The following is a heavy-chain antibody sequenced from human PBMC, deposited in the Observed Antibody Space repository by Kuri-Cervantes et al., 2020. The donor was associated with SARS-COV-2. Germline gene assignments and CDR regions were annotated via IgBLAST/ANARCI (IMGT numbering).Heavy chain of an antibody. J-gene: IGHJ4*02. CDR3: VSPSSGYSGGFDY. Sequence: GESLKISCTASGFTFSSYSMNWVRQAPGKGLEWVSSISSSSSYIYYADSVKGRFTISRDNAKNSLYLQMNSLRAEDTAVYYCVSPSSGYSGGFDYWGQGTLVTGYS. V-gene: IGHV3-21*01. D-gene: IGHD3-22*01. CDR2: ISSSSSYI. CDR1: GFTFSSYS.